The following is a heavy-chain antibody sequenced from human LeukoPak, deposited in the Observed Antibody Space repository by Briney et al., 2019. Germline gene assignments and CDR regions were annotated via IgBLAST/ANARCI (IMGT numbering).Heavy chain of an antibody. V-gene: IGHV3-23*01. CDR3: AKDSTGDHWYFDL. D-gene: IGHD7-27*01. Sequence: GGSLRLSCAASGFTFSSYGMTWVRQAPGKGLEWVSAISDSGGSTNYADSVKGRFTISRDNSKNTLYLQMNSLRAEDTAVYYCAKDSTGDHWYFDLWGRGTLATVSS. CDR1: GFTFSSYG. J-gene: IGHJ2*01. CDR2: ISDSGGST.